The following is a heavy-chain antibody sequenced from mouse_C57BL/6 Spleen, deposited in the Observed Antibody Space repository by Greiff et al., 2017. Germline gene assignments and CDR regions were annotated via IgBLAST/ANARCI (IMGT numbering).Heavy chain of an antibody. J-gene: IGHJ4*01. V-gene: IGHV5-17*01. Sequence: VQLKESGGGLVKPGGSLKLSCAASGFTFSDYGMHWVRQAPEKGLEWVAYISSGSSTIYYAETVKGRFTISRENAKNTLFLQMTSLRSEDTAMYYCARDSHYAMDYWGQGTSVTVSS. CDR1: GFTFSDYG. CDR2: ISSGSSTI. CDR3: ARDSHYAMDY. D-gene: IGHD3-2*01.